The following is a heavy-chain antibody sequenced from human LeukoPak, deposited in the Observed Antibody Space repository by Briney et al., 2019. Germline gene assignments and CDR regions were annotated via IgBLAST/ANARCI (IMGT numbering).Heavy chain of an antibody. CDR3: VQCGGDCYTSSH. CDR1: GYSFTSYW. Sequence: GESLKISCESSGYSFTSYWIGWVRQMPGKGLEWMGIIYPGDSNTRYSPSFQGQVTISADKSISTAYLQWISLKASDSAMYYCVQCGGDCYTSSHWGQGTLVTVSS. V-gene: IGHV5-51*01. CDR2: IYPGDSNT. J-gene: IGHJ4*02. D-gene: IGHD2-21*02.